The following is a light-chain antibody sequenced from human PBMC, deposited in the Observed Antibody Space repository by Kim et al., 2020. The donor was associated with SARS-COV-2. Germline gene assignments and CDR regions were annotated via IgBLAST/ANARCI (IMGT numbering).Light chain of an antibody. J-gene: IGKJ3*01. CDR3: MQGTHWPFT. Sequence: PSSSSCRASQSLVYSDGNTYLNWLHQRPGQSPRRLMYKVSNRDAGVPDRISGSGSGTDFTLQISRVEAEDVGVYYCMQGTHWPFTFGPGTKVDIK. V-gene: IGKV2-30*01. CDR1: QSLVYSDGNTY. CDR2: KVS.